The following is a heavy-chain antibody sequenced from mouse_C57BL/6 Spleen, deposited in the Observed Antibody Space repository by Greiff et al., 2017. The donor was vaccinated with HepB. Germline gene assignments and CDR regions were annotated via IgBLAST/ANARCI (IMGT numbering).Heavy chain of an antibody. CDR1: GYTFTSYW. J-gene: IGHJ3*01. CDR2: IDPNSGGT. Sequence: VQLQQPGAELVKPGASVKLSCKASGYTFTSYWMHWVKQRPGRGLEWIGRIDPNSGGTKYNEKFKSKATLTVDKPSSTAYLQLSSLTSEDTAVYYCTTLTYYSNHGFAYWGQGTLVTVSA. CDR3: TTLTYYSNHGFAY. D-gene: IGHD2-5*01. V-gene: IGHV1-62-3*01.